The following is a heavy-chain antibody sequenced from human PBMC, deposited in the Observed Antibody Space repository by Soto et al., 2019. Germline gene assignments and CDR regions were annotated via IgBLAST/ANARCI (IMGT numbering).Heavy chain of an antibody. CDR2: IAYTGTT. CDR3: ARLTPLDDFFYSYYGMDV. CDR1: GGSISTSGYY. Sequence: QLRLQESGPGLVKPSETLSLTCTVSGGSISTSGYYWGWIRQPPGGGLEGIGSIAYTGTTQYNSSLKSRVTVLIDTSNNQFSLRLRSMPAADTALYFCARLTPLDDFFYSYYGMDVWGQGTTVTVSS. D-gene: IGHD3-3*01. V-gene: IGHV4-39*01. J-gene: IGHJ6*02.